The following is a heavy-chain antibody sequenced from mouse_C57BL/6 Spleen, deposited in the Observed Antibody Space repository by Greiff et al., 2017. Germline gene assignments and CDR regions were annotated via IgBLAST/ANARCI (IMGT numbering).Heavy chain of an antibody. D-gene: IGHD1-1*01. J-gene: IGHJ4*01. CDR1: GYTFTDYY. V-gene: IGHV1-34*01. CDR2: IYPNNGGN. CDR3: ASYGSSWGARDY. Sequence: VQLQQSGPELVKPGASVKMSCKASGYTFTDYYMHWVKQSHGKSLEWIGYIYPNNGGNGYNQKFKGKATLTVDKSSSTAYMELRSLTSEDSAVXDCASYGSSWGARDYWGQGTSVTVSS.